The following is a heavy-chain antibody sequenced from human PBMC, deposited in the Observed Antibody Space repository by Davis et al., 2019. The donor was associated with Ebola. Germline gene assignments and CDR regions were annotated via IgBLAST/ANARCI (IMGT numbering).Heavy chain of an antibody. J-gene: IGHJ6*02. D-gene: IGHD6-13*01. Sequence: GESLKISCAASGFTFSSYDMHWVRQATGKGLEWVSAIGTAGDTYYPGSVKGRFTISRENAKNSLYLQMNSLRAGDTAVYYCARGPTAVADSYYYGMDVWGQGTTVTVSS. CDR3: ARGPTAVADSYYYGMDV. V-gene: IGHV3-13*01. CDR2: IGTAGDT. CDR1: GFTFSSYD.